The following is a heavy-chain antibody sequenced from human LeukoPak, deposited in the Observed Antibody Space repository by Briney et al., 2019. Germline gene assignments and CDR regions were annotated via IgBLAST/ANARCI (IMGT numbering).Heavy chain of an antibody. V-gene: IGHV4-61*01. CDR2: IYHTGST. CDR3: TRSIMNFYVSGT. J-gene: IGHJ5*02. CDR1: GDSVSSTSSSYF. D-gene: IGHD3-10*01. Sequence: SETLSLTCTVSGDSVSSTSSSYFWNWMRQPPGKGLEWIGYIYHTGSTKYNPSLESRVTMSVDTSKNQFSLKLRSVTAADTAVYYCTRSIMNFYVSGTWGRGTLVTVSS.